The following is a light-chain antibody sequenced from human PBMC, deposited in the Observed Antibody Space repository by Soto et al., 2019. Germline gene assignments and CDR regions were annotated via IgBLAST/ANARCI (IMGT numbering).Light chain of an antibody. CDR1: QSVSSY. V-gene: IGKV3-11*01. J-gene: IGKJ2*01. CDR3: QQRSNWPPYT. Sequence: EIVLTQSPATLSLSPGERATLSCRASQSVSSYLAWYQQKPGQAPRLLIYDASNRATGIPARFSGSRSGADFTLTISSLEPADFAVYYCQQRSNWPPYTFGQGTKLEIK. CDR2: DAS.